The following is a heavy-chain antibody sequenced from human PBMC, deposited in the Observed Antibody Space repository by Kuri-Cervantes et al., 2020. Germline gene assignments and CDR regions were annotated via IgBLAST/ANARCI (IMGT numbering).Heavy chain of an antibody. CDR2: IIPIFGTA. Sequence: SVKVSCKASGGTFSSTVAWVRQAPGQGLEWMGGIIPIFGTANYAQKFQGRVTITADESTSTAYMELSSLRSEDTAVYYCARETITGDVYNYYGMDVWGQGTTVTVSS. V-gene: IGHV1-69*13. D-gene: IGHD7-27*01. CDR1: GGTFSST. J-gene: IGHJ6*02. CDR3: ARETITGDVYNYYGMDV.